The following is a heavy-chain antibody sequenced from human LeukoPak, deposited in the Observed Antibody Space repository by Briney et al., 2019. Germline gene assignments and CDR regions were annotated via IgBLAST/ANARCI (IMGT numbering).Heavy chain of an antibody. CDR1: GYTFTSYY. D-gene: IGHD5-24*01. CDR3: ARGEMATIGDYYYYYYMDV. CDR2: INPNSGGT. J-gene: IGHJ6*03. V-gene: IGHV1-2*02. Sequence: ASVKVSCKASGYTFTSYYMHWVRQAPGQGLEWMGWINPNSGGTNYAQKFQGRVTMTRDTSISTAYMELSRLRSDDTAVYYCARGEMATIGDYYYYYYMDVWGKGTTVTVSS.